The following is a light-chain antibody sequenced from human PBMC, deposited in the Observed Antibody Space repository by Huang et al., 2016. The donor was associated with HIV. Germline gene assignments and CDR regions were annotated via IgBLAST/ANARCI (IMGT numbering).Light chain of an antibody. CDR3: QQSYTTPRT. J-gene: IGKJ1*01. CDR1: QTISNN. CDR2: SAS. Sequence: DIQMTQPPSSLSASVGDRVTITCRSSQTISNNLSWYQQKPGKAPNLLIFSASTSQSGVPSRFSGSGSGTDFALTSSSLQADDVATYYCQQSYTTPRTFGQGTRVEIK. V-gene: IGKV1-39*01.